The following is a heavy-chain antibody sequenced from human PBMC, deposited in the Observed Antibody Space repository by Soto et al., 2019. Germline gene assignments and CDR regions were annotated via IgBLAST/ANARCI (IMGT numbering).Heavy chain of an antibody. CDR3: ARALTYYYDIDY. D-gene: IGHD3-22*01. V-gene: IGHV3-74*03. Sequence: PGGSLRLSCAASGFTFNKYWMYWVRQAPGKGLVWVSRINPDGSLSTHADSVKGRFTISRDNAKNMLHLQMNSLRAEDTAVYYCARALTYYYDIDYWGQGTLVTVSS. J-gene: IGHJ4*02. CDR1: GFTFNKYW. CDR2: INPDGSLS.